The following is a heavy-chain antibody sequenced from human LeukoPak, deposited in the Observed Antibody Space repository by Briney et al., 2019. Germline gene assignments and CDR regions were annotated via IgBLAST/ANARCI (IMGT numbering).Heavy chain of an antibody. Sequence: SGGSLRLSCAASGFTFSSYAMSWARQAPGKGPEWVASIRQDGSEKNYVDSVKGRFTISRDNAKNSLYLQINSLRAEDTAVYYCARRLVVAGVGDYWGQGTLVTVSS. D-gene: IGHD6-19*01. CDR1: GFTFSSYA. J-gene: IGHJ4*02. V-gene: IGHV3-7*01. CDR2: IRQDGSEK. CDR3: ARRLVVAGVGDY.